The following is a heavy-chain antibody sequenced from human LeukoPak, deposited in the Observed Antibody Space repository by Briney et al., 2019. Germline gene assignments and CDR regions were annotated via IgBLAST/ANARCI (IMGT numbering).Heavy chain of an antibody. D-gene: IGHD2-8*02. V-gene: IGHV4-38-2*02. J-gene: IGHJ4*02. CDR1: GYSISSGYY. Sequence: PSETLSLTCTVSGYSISSGYYWGWIRQPPGKGLEWIGSIYHSGSTYYNPSLKSRVTISVDTSKNQFSLKLSSVTAADTAVYYCARGPGLHTGESFDYWGQGILVTVSS. CDR3: ARGPGLHTGESFDY. CDR2: IYHSGST.